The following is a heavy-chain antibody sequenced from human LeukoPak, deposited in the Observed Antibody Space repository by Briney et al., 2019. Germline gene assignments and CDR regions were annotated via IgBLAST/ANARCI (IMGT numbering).Heavy chain of an antibody. CDR2: INPNSGGT. Sequence: ASVKVSCKASGYTFTGYYMHWVRQAPGQGLEWMGRINPNSGGTNYAQKFQGRVTMTRDTSISTAYMQLSRLRSDDTAVYYCARGGHDFWSGSNYYFDYWGQGTLVTVSS. CDR1: GYTFTGYY. CDR3: ARGGHDFWSGSNYYFDY. V-gene: IGHV1-2*06. D-gene: IGHD3-3*01. J-gene: IGHJ4*02.